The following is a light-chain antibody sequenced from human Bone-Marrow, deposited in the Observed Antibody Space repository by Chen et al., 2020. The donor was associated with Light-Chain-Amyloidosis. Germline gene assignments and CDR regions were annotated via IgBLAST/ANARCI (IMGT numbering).Light chain of an antibody. CDR1: SDINVATYT. J-gene: IGLJ1*01. CDR2: YYSDSDK. V-gene: IGLV5-37*01. CDR3: MIWPSYA. Sequence: QPVLTQPPYSSAFLGASAILTSTLPSDINVATYTIYWYQQKAGSPPRYLLYYYSDSDKGQGSGVPSRFSGSKDASANAGVLLISGLQSDDEADYYCMIWPSYAFGSGTQVTVL.